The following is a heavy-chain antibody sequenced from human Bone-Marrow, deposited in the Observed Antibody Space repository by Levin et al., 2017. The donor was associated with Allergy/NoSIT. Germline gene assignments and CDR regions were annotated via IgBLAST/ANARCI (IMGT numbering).Heavy chain of an antibody. CDR3: ARGWFGELLSH. Sequence: GGSLRLSCAASGFTVSSNYMSWVRLAPGKGPEWVSVIYSGGSTYYADSVKGRFTISRDNSKNTLYLQMNSLRAEDTAVYYCARGWFGELLSHWGQGTLVTVSS. D-gene: IGHD3-10*01. CDR1: GFTVSSNY. V-gene: IGHV3-53*01. CDR2: IYSGGST. J-gene: IGHJ4*02.